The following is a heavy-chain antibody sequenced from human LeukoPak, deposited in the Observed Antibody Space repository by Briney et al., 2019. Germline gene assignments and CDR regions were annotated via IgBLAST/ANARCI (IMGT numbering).Heavy chain of an antibody. D-gene: IGHD3-22*01. CDR3: AKDRANYYDSGTQNRPGAFDI. J-gene: IGHJ3*02. Sequence: GGSLRLSCAASGFTGSNNYVSWVRQAPGMGLEWVSAIHSSGATCYADSVKGRFTISRDTSKNTLYLQISSLRVEDTAVYYCAKDRANYYDSGTQNRPGAFDIWGQGTMVTVSS. CDR1: GFTGSNNY. V-gene: IGHV3-53*01. CDR2: IHSSGAT.